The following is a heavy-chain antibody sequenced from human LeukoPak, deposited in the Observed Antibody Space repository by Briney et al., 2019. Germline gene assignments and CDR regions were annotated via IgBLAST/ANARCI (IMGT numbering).Heavy chain of an antibody. J-gene: IGHJ4*02. CDR1: GGSINSSTYY. D-gene: IGHD5-18*01. CDR3: ARDARGYTYGIDY. Sequence: PSEILSLTCTVSGGSINSSTYYWGWIRQPPGKGLEWIGSIYHSGSTSYNPSLKSRISISVDTSKNQFSLKLSSVTAADTAVYYCARDARGYTYGIDYWGQGTLVTVSS. V-gene: IGHV4-39*07. CDR2: IYHSGST.